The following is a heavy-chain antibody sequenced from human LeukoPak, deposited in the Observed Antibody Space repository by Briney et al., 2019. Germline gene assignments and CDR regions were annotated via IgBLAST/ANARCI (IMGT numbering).Heavy chain of an antibody. CDR3: AKEDYSNLSFDY. Sequence: GGSLRLSCAASGFTFSSCGMHWVRQAPGKGLEWVAVIWYDGSNKYYADSVKGRFTISRDNSKNTLYLQMNSLRAEDTAVYYCAKEDYSNLSFDYWGQGTLVTVSS. CDR1: GFTFSSCG. V-gene: IGHV3-33*06. CDR2: IWYDGSNK. J-gene: IGHJ4*02. D-gene: IGHD4-11*01.